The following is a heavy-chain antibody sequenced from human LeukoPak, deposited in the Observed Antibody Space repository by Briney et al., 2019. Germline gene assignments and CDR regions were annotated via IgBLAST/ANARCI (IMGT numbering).Heavy chain of an antibody. J-gene: IGHJ6*03. CDR3: ARGLKLRYSFMDV. CDR1: GGSISSYY. V-gene: IGHV4-4*07. Sequence: KPSETLSLTCTVSGGSISSYYWSWIRQPAGKGLEWIGRIYTSGSTNYNPSLESRVTISVDTSKNQFSLKLSSVTAADTAVYYCARGLKLRYSFMDVWGKGTTVTVSS. CDR2: IYTSGST. D-gene: IGHD3-9*01.